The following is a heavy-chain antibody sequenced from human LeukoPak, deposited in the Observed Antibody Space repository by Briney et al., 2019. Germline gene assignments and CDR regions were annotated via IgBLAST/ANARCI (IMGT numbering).Heavy chain of an antibody. CDR1: GYTFTSYG. CDR3: ARENGAYDY. Sequence: SVKVSCKASGYTFTSYGISWVRQAPGQGLEWMGRIIPILGIANYAQKFQGRVTITADKSTSTAYMELSSLRSEDTAVYYCARENGAYDYWGQGTLVTVSS. D-gene: IGHD4-17*01. V-gene: IGHV1-69*04. J-gene: IGHJ4*02. CDR2: IIPILGIA.